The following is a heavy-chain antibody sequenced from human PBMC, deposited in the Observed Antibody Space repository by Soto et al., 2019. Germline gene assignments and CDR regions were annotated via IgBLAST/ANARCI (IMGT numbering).Heavy chain of an antibody. CDR3: AYHDYGDYATFDY. V-gene: IGHV3-7*01. D-gene: IGHD4-17*01. Sequence: VQLVESGGGLVQPGGSLRLSCAASGFTFSSYWMSWVRQAPGKGLEWVANIKQDGSEKYYVDSVKGRFTISRDNAKNSLYLQMNSLRAEDTAVYYCAYHDYGDYATFDYWGQGTLVTVSS. J-gene: IGHJ4*02. CDR2: IKQDGSEK. CDR1: GFTFSSYW.